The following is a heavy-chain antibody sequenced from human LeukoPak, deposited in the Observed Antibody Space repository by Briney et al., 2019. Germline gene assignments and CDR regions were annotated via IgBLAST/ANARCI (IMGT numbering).Heavy chain of an antibody. CDR1: GGSFSGYY. CDR2: INHSGST. D-gene: IGHD4-17*01. CDR3: ARETVTTPNY. V-gene: IGHV4-34*01. J-gene: IGHJ4*02. Sequence: PSETLSLTCAVYGGSFSGYYWSWIRQPPGKGLEWIGEINHSGSTNYNPSLKGRVTISVDTSKNQFSLKLSSVTAADTAVYYCARETVTTPNYWGQGTLVTVSS.